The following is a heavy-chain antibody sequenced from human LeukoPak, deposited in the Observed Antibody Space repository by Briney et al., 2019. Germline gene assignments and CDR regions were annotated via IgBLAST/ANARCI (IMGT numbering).Heavy chain of an antibody. CDR3: ARVYYYDSSGYYFLAISRNFDY. J-gene: IGHJ4*02. CDR2: INHSGST. V-gene: IGHV4-34*01. D-gene: IGHD3-22*01. CDR1: GGSFSGYY. Sequence: SETLSLTCAVYGGSFSGYYWSWLRQPPGKGLEWIGEINHSGSTNYNPSLKSRVTISVDTSKNQFSLKLSSVTAADTAVYYCARVYYYDSSGYYFLAISRNFDYWGQGTLVTVSS.